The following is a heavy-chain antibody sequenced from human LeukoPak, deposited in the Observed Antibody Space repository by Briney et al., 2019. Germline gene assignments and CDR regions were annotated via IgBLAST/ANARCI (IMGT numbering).Heavy chain of an antibody. CDR2: IYPGDSDT. D-gene: IGHD2-21*02. CDR1: GDSFTSYW. Sequence: GESLKISCKGSGDSFTSYWIGWVRQMPGKGLEWMGIIYPGDSDTRYSPSFQGQVTISADKSISTAYLQWSSLKASATAMYYCARQTHIVVVTASYDYWGQGTLVTVSS. CDR3: ARQTHIVVVTASYDY. J-gene: IGHJ4*02. V-gene: IGHV5-51*01.